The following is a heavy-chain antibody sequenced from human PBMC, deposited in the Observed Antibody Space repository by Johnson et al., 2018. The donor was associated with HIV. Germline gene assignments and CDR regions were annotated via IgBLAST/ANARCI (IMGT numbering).Heavy chain of an antibody. CDR1: GFTFSSYG. CDR3: AKELRLHRAFDI. D-gene: IGHD5-24*01. V-gene: IGHV3-33*06. Sequence: QVLLVESGGGVVQPGRSLRLSCVTSGFTFSSYGMHWVRQAPGKGLEWVAVIWYDGSEKYYADSVKGRFTISRDNPKNTLYLQMNSLRAEDTAVYYCAKELRLHRAFDIWGQGTMVTVSS. CDR2: IWYDGSEK. J-gene: IGHJ3*02.